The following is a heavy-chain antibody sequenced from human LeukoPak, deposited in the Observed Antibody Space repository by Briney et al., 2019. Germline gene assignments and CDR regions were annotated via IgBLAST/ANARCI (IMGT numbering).Heavy chain of an antibody. J-gene: IGHJ4*02. D-gene: IGHD3-10*01. V-gene: IGHV1-18*01. CDR1: VYTLTSYG. Sequence: ASVKVSCKASVYTLTSYGFSWVRRAPGQGLGWRGWISGYNGNTNYAQNLQGRVTMTIDTSTSTAYMELRSLRSDDTAVYYCARDPAFRGAQMEYWGQGTLVTVSS. CDR3: ARDPAFRGAQMEY. CDR2: ISGYNGNT.